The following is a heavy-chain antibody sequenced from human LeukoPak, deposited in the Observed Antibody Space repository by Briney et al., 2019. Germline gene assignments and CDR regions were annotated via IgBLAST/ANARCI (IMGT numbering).Heavy chain of an antibody. D-gene: IGHD4-17*01. CDR1: GFTFSSYP. J-gene: IGHJ4*02. CDR3: ARGDYGDENDY. V-gene: IGHV3-21*01. Sequence: GGSLRLSCAASGFTFSSYPLNWVRQAPGKGLEWVSSIGTSGRYIYYADSVKGRFTISRDNAKNSLYLQMNSLRAEDTAVYYCARGDYGDENDYWGQGTLVTVSS. CDR2: IGTSGRYI.